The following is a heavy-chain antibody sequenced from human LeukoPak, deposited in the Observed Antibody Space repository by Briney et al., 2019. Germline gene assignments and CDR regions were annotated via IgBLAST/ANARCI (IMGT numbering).Heavy chain of an antibody. Sequence: ASVKVSCKASGYTFTSYGISWVRQAPGQGLEWMGWISAFNGNTNYAQKLQGRVTMTTDTSTSTAYMELRSLRSDDTAVYYCARSTHVYYYDSSGYYPLDYWGQGTLVTVSS. V-gene: IGHV1-18*01. CDR3: ARSTHVYYYDSSGYYPLDY. CDR1: GYTFTSYG. CDR2: ISAFNGNT. J-gene: IGHJ4*02. D-gene: IGHD3-22*01.